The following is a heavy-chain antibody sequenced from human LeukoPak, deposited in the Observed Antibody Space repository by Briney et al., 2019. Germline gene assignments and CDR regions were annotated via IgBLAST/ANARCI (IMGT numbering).Heavy chain of an antibody. CDR1: GFXFSSYE. V-gene: IGHV3-48*03. D-gene: IGHD4-11*01. CDR2: ISSSGSTI. Sequence: GGSLRLSCAASGFXFSSYEINWVRQAPGKGLEWVSYISSSGSTIYYADSVKGRFTISRDNAKNSLYLQMNSLRADDTAVYYCAKDDGLHNFDYWGQGTLVTVSS. J-gene: IGHJ4*02. CDR3: AKDDGLHNFDY.